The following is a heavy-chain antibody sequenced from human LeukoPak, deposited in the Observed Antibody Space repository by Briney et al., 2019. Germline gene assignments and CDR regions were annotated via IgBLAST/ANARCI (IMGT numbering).Heavy chain of an antibody. CDR2: SSSSNSYK. Sequence: GGSLRLSCAASGFTFSSYSMNWVRQAPGKGLEWVSSSSSSNSYKYYADSVKGRFTISRDNAKNSLYLQMNSLRAEDTAVYYCARGGPDSSDYSSLFDYWGRGILVTVSS. CDR3: ARGGPDSSDYSSLFDY. V-gene: IGHV3-21*01. J-gene: IGHJ4*02. CDR1: GFTFSSYS. D-gene: IGHD3-22*01.